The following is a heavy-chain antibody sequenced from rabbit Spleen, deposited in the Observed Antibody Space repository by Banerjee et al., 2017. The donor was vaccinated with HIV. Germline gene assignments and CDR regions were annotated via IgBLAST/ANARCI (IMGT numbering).Heavy chain of an antibody. J-gene: IGHJ3*01. CDR2: IDTNDGDT. V-gene: IGHV1S40*01. D-gene: IGHD4-1*01. Sequence: QSLEESGGGLVQPEGSLTLTCKASGFSFSDRDVMCWVRQAPGKGLEWIACIDTNDGDTDYANWPKGRFTFSKTSSTTVTLQMTTLTAADTATYFCARDLTDVIGWNFGWWGQGTLVTVS. CDR3: ARDLTDVIGWNFGW. CDR1: GFSFSDRDV.